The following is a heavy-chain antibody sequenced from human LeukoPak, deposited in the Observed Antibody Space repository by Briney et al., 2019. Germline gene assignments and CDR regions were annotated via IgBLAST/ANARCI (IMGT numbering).Heavy chain of an antibody. CDR2: INPNSGGT. D-gene: IGHD1-1*01. J-gene: IGHJ5*02. CDR1: GYTFTGYY. CDR3: ARDRVTDWNPSNWFDP. Sequence: ASVKVSCKASGYTFTGYYMHWVRQAPGQGLEWMGWINPNSGGTNYAQKFQGRVTMTRDTSISTAYVELSRLRSDDTAVYYCARDRVTDWNPSNWFDPWGQGTLVTVSS. V-gene: IGHV1-2*02.